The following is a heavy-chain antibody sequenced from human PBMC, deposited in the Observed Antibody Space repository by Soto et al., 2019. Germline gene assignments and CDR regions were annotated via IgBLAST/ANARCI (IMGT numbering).Heavy chain of an antibody. Sequence: QVQLVQSGAEVKKPGASVKVSCKASGYTFTSYAMHWVRQAPGQRLEWMGWINAGNGNTKYPQKFQGRVTITRDTSASTAYMELSSLRSEDTAVYYCSAIGYAMEGNDWGQGTLVTVSS. D-gene: IGHD5-18*01. CDR1: GYTFTSYA. J-gene: IGHJ4*02. CDR3: SAIGYAMEGND. CDR2: INAGNGNT. V-gene: IGHV1-3*01.